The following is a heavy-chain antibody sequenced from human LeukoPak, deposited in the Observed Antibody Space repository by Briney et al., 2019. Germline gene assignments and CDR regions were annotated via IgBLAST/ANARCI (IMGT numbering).Heavy chain of an antibody. CDR2: IIPIFGIA. V-gene: IGHV1-69*04. CDR1: EGTFSSYA. J-gene: IGHJ6*02. CDR3: ARGTGYSSSWYVRSPYYYYGMDV. D-gene: IGHD6-13*01. Sequence: GSSVKVSCKASEGTFSSYAISWVRQAPGQGLEWMGRIIPIFGIANYAQKFQGRVTITADKSTSTAYMELSSLRSEDTAVYYCARGTGYSSSWYVRSPYYYYGMDVWGQGTTVTVSS.